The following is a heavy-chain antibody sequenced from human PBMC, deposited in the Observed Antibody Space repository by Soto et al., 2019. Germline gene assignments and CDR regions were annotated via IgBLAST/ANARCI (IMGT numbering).Heavy chain of an antibody. CDR3: ASAAREYYYYGMDV. J-gene: IGHJ6*02. CDR1: GFTSSTYS. Sequence: PGGSLRLSCVASGFTSSTYSMNWVRQAPGKGLEWVSYISSGSGTIYYADSVKGRLTISRDNSKNTLYLQMNSLRAEDTAVYYCASAAREYYYYGMDVWGQGTTVTVSS. CDR2: ISSGSGTI. V-gene: IGHV3-48*01.